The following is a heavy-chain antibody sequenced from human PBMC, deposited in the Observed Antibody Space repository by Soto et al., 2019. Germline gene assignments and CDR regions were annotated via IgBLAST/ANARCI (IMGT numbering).Heavy chain of an antibody. CDR1: GGSISSYC. J-gene: IGHJ3*02. D-gene: IGHD2-21*02. Sequence: SDTLSLTCTFSGGSISSYCLSWIRQPPGKGLEWIGYIYYSGTTNYNPSLKSRVTISVDTSKNQFSLKLSSVTAADTAVYYCASTHIVVVTDAFDIWGQGTMVTVSS. V-gene: IGHV4-59*01. CDR3: ASTHIVVVTDAFDI. CDR2: IYYSGTT.